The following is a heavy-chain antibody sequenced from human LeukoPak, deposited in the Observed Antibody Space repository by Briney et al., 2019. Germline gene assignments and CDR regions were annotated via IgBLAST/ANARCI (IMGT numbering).Heavy chain of an antibody. CDR3: ARRTIFGVVIPLNWFDP. CDR2: IYYSGST. CDR1: GGSISSSSNY. Sequence: SETLSLTCTVSGGSISSSSNYWGWIRQPPGKGLEWIGSIYYSGSTYYNPSLKSRVTISVDTSKNQFSLKLSSVTAADTAVYYCARRTIFGVVIPLNWFDPWGQGTLVTVSS. D-gene: IGHD3-3*01. V-gene: IGHV4-39*01. J-gene: IGHJ5*02.